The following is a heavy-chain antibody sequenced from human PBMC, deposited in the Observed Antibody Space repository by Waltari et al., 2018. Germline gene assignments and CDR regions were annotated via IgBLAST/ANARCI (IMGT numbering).Heavy chain of an antibody. V-gene: IGHV3-74*01. CDR1: GFTFSSYW. Sequence: EVQLVESGGGLVQPGGSLRLSCAGSGFTFSSYWMHWVRQAPGKGLVWVSRITPDGSKINYADSVGGRFTISRDNAKNTLYLQMDSLRAEDTALYYCALDFGGNEDYWGQGILVTVSS. CDR3: ALDFGGNEDY. J-gene: IGHJ4*02. D-gene: IGHD1-1*01. CDR2: ITPDGSKI.